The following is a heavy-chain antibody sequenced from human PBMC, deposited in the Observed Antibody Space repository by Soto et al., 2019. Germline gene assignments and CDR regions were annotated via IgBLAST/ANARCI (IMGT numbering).Heavy chain of an antibody. Sequence: VASVKVSCKTSDYTFTNYGISWVRQAPGQGLEWMGWISAYNGNTNYAQKLQGRVSMTTDTSTSTVYMELRSLRSDDTAVYYCATGGSAYYVDYWGQGTLVTVSS. CDR3: ATGGSAYYVDY. V-gene: IGHV1-18*01. CDR2: ISAYNGNT. D-gene: IGHD3-22*01. J-gene: IGHJ4*02. CDR1: DYTFTNYG.